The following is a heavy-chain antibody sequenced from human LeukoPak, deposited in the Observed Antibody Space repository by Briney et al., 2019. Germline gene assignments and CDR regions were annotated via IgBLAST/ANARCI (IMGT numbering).Heavy chain of an antibody. CDR1: GGSISSGDYY. Sequence: SETPSLTCTVSGGSISSGDYYWSWIRQPPGKGLEWIGYIYYSGSTYYNPSLKSRVTISVDTSKNQFSLKLSSVTAADTAVYYCARVDVWFGYNFDYWGQGTLVTVSS. D-gene: IGHD3-10*01. CDR3: ARVDVWFGYNFDY. CDR2: IYYSGST. J-gene: IGHJ4*02. V-gene: IGHV4-30-4*01.